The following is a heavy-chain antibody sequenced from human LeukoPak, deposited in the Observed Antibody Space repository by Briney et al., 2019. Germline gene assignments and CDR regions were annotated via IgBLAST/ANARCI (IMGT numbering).Heavy chain of an antibody. V-gene: IGHV4-39*07. CDR1: RGSVSSSAYY. CDR3: TAEKNGSPHY. D-gene: IGHD2-8*01. CDR2: IYYTGST. Sequence: SETLSLTCTVSRGSVSSSAYYWSWVRQPPGKGLEWIASIYYTGSTYYNPSLKSRVTISLDMSKNEFFLTMTSVTAADTAVYFCTAEKNGSPHYWGQGTQVTVSS. J-gene: IGHJ4*02.